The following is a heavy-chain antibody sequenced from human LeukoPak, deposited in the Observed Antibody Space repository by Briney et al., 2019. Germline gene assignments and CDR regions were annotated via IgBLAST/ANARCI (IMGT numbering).Heavy chain of an antibody. CDR2: IIPILGIV. D-gene: IGHD1-26*01. J-gene: IGHJ6*02. CDR1: GGTFSSYA. CDR3: ARDMWELQGYYYYGMDV. Sequence: SVKVSCKASGGTFSSYAISWVRQAPGQGLEWMGRIIPILGIVNYAQKFQGRVTITADKSTSTAYMELSSLRSEDTAVYYCARDMWELQGYYYYGMDVWGQGTTVTVSS. V-gene: IGHV1-69*04.